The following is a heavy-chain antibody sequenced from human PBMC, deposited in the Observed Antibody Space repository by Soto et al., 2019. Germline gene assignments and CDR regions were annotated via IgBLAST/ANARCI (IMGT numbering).Heavy chain of an antibody. CDR2: IIPIFGTA. Sequence: SVKVSCKASGGTFSSYAISWVRQAPGQGLEWMGGIIPIFGTANYAQKFQGRVTITADESTSTAYMELSSLRSEDTAVYYCARDRVEERLYGGNSGYYYYGMDVWGQGTTVTVSS. D-gene: IGHD1-1*01. J-gene: IGHJ6*02. CDR1: GGTFSSYA. CDR3: ARDRVEERLYGGNSGYYYYGMDV. V-gene: IGHV1-69*13.